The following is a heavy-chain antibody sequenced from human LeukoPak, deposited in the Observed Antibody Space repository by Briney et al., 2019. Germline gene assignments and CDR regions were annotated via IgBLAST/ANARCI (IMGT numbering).Heavy chain of an antibody. Sequence: QPGGSLRLSCAASGFTFSSYGMHWVRQAPGKGLEWVAVIWYDGSNKYYADSVKGRFTISRDNSKNTLYLQMNSLRAEDTAVYYCARDLCSGGSCDNWFDPWGQGTLVTVSS. J-gene: IGHJ5*02. CDR3: ARDLCSGGSCDNWFDP. V-gene: IGHV3-33*01. CDR1: GFTFSSYG. CDR2: IWYDGSNK. D-gene: IGHD2-15*01.